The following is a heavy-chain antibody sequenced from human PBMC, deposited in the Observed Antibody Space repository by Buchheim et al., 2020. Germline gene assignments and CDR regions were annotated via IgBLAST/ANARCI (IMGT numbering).Heavy chain of an antibody. D-gene: IGHD6-19*01. CDR1: GFTFSSYW. V-gene: IGHV3-7*03. Sequence: EVQLVESGGGLVQPGGSLRLSCAASGFTFSSYWMSWVRQAPGKGLEWVANIKQDGSEKYYVDSGKGRFTISRDNAKHSLYLQMNSLRAEDTAVYYCARDAYSSGREGSWFDPWGQGTL. CDR2: IKQDGSEK. J-gene: IGHJ5*02. CDR3: ARDAYSSGREGSWFDP.